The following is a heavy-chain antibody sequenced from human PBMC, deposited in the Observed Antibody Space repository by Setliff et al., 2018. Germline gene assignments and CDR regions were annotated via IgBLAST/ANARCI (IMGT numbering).Heavy chain of an antibody. J-gene: IGHJ4*02. V-gene: IGHV3-74*01. CDR1: GFSFSNYW. CDR3: ARDGHNVYYFDY. D-gene: IGHD1-1*01. CDR2: INSDGSST. Sequence: GGSLRLSCAASGFSFSNYWMHWVRQAPGKGLVWVSRINSDGSSTNYAGSVKGQFTVSRDNAKNTLYLQMNSLRAEDTAVYYCARDGHNVYYFDYWGLGTLVTVSS.